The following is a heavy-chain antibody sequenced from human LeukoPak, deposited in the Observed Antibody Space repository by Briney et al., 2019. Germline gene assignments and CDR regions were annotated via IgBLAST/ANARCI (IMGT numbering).Heavy chain of an antibody. CDR1: GGSISSSSYY. J-gene: IGHJ4*02. Sequence: SETLSLTCTVSGGSISSSSYYWGWIRQPPGKGLEWIGSIYYSGSTYYNPSLKSRVTISVDTSKNQFSLKLSSVTAADTAVYYCARLGGIDSSDDYWGQGTLVSVSS. D-gene: IGHD6-19*01. V-gene: IGHV4-39*01. CDR2: IYYSGST. CDR3: ARLGGIDSSDDY.